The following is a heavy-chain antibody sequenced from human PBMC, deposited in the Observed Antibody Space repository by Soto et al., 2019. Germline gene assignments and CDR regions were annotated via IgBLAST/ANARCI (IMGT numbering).Heavy chain of an antibody. Sequence: ASVKVSCKASGGTFSSYAISWVRQAPGQGLEWMGGIIPIFGTANYAQKFQGRVTITADESTSTAYMELSSLRSEDTAVYYCARTGGYRLDFDYWGQGTLVTVSS. CDR3: ARTGGYRLDFDY. CDR1: GGTFSSYA. J-gene: IGHJ4*02. CDR2: IIPIFGTA. V-gene: IGHV1-69*13. D-gene: IGHD3-22*01.